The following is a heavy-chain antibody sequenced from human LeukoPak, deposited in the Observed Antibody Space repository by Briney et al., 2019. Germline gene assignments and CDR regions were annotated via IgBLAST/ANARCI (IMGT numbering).Heavy chain of an antibody. CDR2: IRGSGGST. V-gene: IGHV3-23*01. CDR3: AKERAAYSSGWQPDYFDY. D-gene: IGHD6-19*01. Sequence: PGGSLTLSCAASGFTFSSYAMSWVRQAPGMGLEWVSAIRGSGGSTYYADSVKGRFTISRDNSKNTLYLQMNSLRAEDTAVYYCAKERAAYSSGWQPDYFDYWGQGTLVTVSS. CDR1: GFTFSSYA. J-gene: IGHJ4*02.